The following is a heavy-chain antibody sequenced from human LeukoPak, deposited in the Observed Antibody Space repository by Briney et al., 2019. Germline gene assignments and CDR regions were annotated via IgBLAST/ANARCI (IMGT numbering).Heavy chain of an antibody. V-gene: IGHV3-23*01. CDR1: GFTFSSYA. D-gene: IGHD3-3*01. Sequence: GGSLRLSCAASGFTFSSYAMSWVRQAPGKGLEWVSGISGSGGSTYYADSVKGRFTISRDNSKNTLYLQMNSLRAEDTAVYYCTTDNRYGFWSGTDFDPWGQGTLVTVSS. CDR2: ISGSGGST. J-gene: IGHJ5*02. CDR3: TTDNRYGFWSGTDFDP.